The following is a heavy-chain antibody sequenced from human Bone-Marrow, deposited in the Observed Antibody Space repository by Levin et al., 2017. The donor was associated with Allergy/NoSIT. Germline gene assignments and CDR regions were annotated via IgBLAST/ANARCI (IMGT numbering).Heavy chain of an antibody. V-gene: IGHV3-21*04. J-gene: IGHJ6*02. CDR3: ARHGVDTAMGHYYYYGMDV. Sequence: GGSLRLSCAASGFTFSSYSMNWVRQAPGKGLEWVSSISSSSSYIYYADSVKGRFTISRDNAKNSLYLQMNSLKASDTAMYYCARHGVDTAMGHYYYYGMDVWGQGTTVTVSS. D-gene: IGHD5-18*01. CDR2: ISSSSSYI. CDR1: GFTFSSYS.